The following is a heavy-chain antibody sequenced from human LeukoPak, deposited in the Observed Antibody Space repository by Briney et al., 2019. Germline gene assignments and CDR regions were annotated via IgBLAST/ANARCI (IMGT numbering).Heavy chain of an antibody. CDR1: GYTFTSYG. V-gene: IGHV1-18*01. Sequence: GASVKVSCKASGYTFTSYGISWVRQAPGQGLEWMGWISAYNGNTNYAQKLQGRVTMTTGTSSSTAYMELRSLRSDDTAVYYCARDLFDLGYCSSTSCYSPFDYWGQGTLVTVSS. CDR3: ARDLFDLGYCSSTSCYSPFDY. CDR2: ISAYNGNT. J-gene: IGHJ4*02. D-gene: IGHD2-2*02.